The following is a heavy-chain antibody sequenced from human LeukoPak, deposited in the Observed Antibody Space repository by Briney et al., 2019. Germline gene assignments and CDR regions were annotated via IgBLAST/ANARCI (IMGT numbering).Heavy chain of an antibody. J-gene: IGHJ4*02. CDR1: GYTCTIYH. Sequence: ASVTLSCTASGYTCTIYHIHWVRQAPGQPLEWMGRSNPYSGDTNFAQKFQGRVTMNRDTSITTAYMDLNSLMPDDTAVYFCARDQGSLTRSWYTGYWGQGTQVTVSS. CDR3: ARDQGSLTRSWYTGY. D-gene: IGHD6-13*01. V-gene: IGHV1-2*06. CDR2: SNPYSGDT.